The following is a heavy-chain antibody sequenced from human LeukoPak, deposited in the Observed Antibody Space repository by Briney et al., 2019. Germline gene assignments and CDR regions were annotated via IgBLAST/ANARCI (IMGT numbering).Heavy chain of an antibody. V-gene: IGHV1-46*01. D-gene: IGHD6-19*01. CDR2: INPSGGST. CDR1: GYTFTSYY. J-gene: IGHJ4*02. CDR3: ARDSAVAGVGRGNY. Sequence: ASVKVSCKASGYTFTSYYMHWVRQAPGQGLEWMGIINPSGGSTNYAQKLQGRVTMTTDTSTSTAYMELRSLRSDDTAVYYCARDSAVAGVGRGNYWGQGTLVTVSS.